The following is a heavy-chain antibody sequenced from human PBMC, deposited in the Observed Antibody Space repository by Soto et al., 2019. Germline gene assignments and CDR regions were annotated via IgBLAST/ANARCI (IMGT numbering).Heavy chain of an antibody. Sequence: QITLQESGPPLVKPTQTLTLTCTFSGFSLTTSGVGVGWFRQSPGEALEWLALMYSGAGKRYSPSLKSRLTITGDNSNNPVVLTMTNMDPVDTATYYCAHTAPTGRYWESFDFWGQGTMVTVSS. D-gene: IGHD1-26*01. CDR3: AHTAPTGRYWESFDF. V-gene: IGHV2-5*02. J-gene: IGHJ4*02. CDR1: GFSLTTSGVG. CDR2: MYSGAGK.